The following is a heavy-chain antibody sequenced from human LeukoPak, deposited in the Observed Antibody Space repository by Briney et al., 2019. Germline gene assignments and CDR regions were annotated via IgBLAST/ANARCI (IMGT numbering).Heavy chain of an antibody. Sequence: GASVKVSCKASGYTFTSYYMHWVRQAPGQGLEWMGIINPSGGSTSYAQKFQGRVTMTRDTSTSTVYMELSSLRSEDTAVYYCARDLDNLGYCSRTNCYGWFDPWGQGTLVTASS. CDR3: ARDLDNLGYCSRTNCYGWFDP. D-gene: IGHD2-2*01. CDR2: INPSGGST. CDR1: GYTFTSYY. J-gene: IGHJ5*02. V-gene: IGHV1-46*01.